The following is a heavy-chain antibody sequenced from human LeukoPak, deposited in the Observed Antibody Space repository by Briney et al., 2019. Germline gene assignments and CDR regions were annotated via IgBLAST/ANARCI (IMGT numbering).Heavy chain of an antibody. D-gene: IGHD1-26*01. Sequence: ASVKVSCKASGYTFTTYGISWVRQAPGQGLEWMGWISAYRGNTNYAQKLQGRVTMTTDTSTNTVYMELRSLRSDDTAVCYCARGGGSYLHYFDYWGQGTLVTVSS. J-gene: IGHJ4*02. CDR1: GYTFTTYG. CDR3: ARGGGSYLHYFDY. V-gene: IGHV1-18*01. CDR2: ISAYRGNT.